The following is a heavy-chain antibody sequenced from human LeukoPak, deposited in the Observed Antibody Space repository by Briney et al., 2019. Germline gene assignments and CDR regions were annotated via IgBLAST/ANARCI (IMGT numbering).Heavy chain of an antibody. Sequence: SETLSLTCAVYGGSFSGYYWSWIRQPPGKGPEWIGEINHSGRTNYNPSLKSRDTISVDTSKKQFSLRLSSVTAADTAVFYCARGEPFYGSGSLPYFGYWGQGALVTVSS. CDR2: INHSGRT. J-gene: IGHJ4*02. CDR1: GGSFSGYY. D-gene: IGHD3-10*01. CDR3: ARGEPFYGSGSLPYFGY. V-gene: IGHV4-34*01.